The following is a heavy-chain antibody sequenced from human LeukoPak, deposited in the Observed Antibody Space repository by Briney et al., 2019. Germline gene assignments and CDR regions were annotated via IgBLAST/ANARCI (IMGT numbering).Heavy chain of an antibody. Sequence: PGGSLRLSCAASGFTFSNSWLHWVRQAPGKGLVWVSRINDRGSSTSYADSVKGRFTISRDNAKNTLYLQMNNLRADDTAVYYCAGGRLVATSKAVAIDYWGQGTLVTVSS. D-gene: IGHD5-12*01. CDR1: GFTFSNSW. J-gene: IGHJ4*02. V-gene: IGHV3-74*01. CDR2: INDRGSST. CDR3: AGGRLVATSKAVAIDY.